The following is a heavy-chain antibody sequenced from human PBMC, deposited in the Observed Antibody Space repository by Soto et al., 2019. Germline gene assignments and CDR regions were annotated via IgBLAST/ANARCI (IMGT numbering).Heavy chain of an antibody. J-gene: IGHJ5*02. CDR1: GGTFSSYA. CDR2: IIPIFGTA. CDR3: ARVEDCSSTSCYSMVWFDP. Sequence: ASVKVSCKASGGTFSSYAISWVRQAPGQGLEWMGGIIPIFGTANYAQKFQGRVTITADESTSTAYMELSSLRSEDTAVYYCARVEDCSSTSCYSMVWFDPWGQGTLVTVSS. D-gene: IGHD2-2*02. V-gene: IGHV1-69*13.